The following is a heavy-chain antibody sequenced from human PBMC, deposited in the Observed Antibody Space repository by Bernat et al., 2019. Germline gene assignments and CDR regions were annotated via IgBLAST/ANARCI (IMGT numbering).Heavy chain of an antibody. CDR3: ARDLGYCSGGSCSDGMDV. Sequence: QVQLVQSGAEVKKPGASVKVSCKASGYTFTGYYMHWVRQAPGQGLEWMGWINPNSGGTNYAQKFQGWVTMTSDTSISTAYMELSRLRSDDTAVYYCARDLGYCSGGSCSDGMDVWGQGTTVTVSS. V-gene: IGHV1-2*04. CDR2: INPNSGGT. CDR1: GYTFTGYY. J-gene: IGHJ6*02. D-gene: IGHD2-15*01.